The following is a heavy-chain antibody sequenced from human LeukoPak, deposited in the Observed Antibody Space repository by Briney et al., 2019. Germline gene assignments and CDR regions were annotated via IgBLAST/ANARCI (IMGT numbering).Heavy chain of an antibody. CDR1: GFTFSTYA. Sequence: GGSLRLSCAASGFTFSTYAMSWVRQAPGKGLEWVSGIGGGGSRTYYADSVRGRFTISRDNSKNTLYLQMNSLRAEDTAVYYCAKDKDDTSGSYLHPYYFDYWGQGTLVTVSS. D-gene: IGHD3-22*01. CDR2: IGGGGSRT. J-gene: IGHJ4*02. V-gene: IGHV3-23*01. CDR3: AKDKDDTSGSYLHPYYFDY.